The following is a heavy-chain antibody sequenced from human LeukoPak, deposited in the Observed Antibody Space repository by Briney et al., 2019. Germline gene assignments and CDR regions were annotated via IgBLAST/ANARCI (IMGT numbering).Heavy chain of an antibody. J-gene: IGHJ4*02. CDR1: GGSISSGSYY. D-gene: IGHD3-10*01. V-gene: IGHV4-61*02. Sequence: SETLSPTCTVSGGSISSGSYYWSWIRQPAGRGLEWIGRIYTSGSTNYNPSLKSRVTISVDTSKNQFSLKLSSVTAADTAVYYCAREGGRGSGSYYNTPKILDYWGQGTLVTVSS. CDR3: AREGGRGSGSYYNTPKILDY. CDR2: IYTSGST.